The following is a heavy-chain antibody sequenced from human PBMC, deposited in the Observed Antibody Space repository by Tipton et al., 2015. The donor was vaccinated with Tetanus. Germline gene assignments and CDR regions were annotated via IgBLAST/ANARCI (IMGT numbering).Heavy chain of an antibody. V-gene: IGHV1-8*01. CDR1: GYTFTSYD. D-gene: IGHD6-19*01. CDR2: MNPNSGNT. J-gene: IGHJ4*02. CDR3: ARGRAVAGRTPLDY. Sequence: QLVQSGAEVKKPGASVKVSCXXSGYTFTSYDINWVRQATGQGLEWMGWMNPNSGNTGYAQKFQGRVTMTRNTSISTAYMELSSLRSEDTAVYXCARGRAVAGRTPLDYWGQGTLVTVSS.